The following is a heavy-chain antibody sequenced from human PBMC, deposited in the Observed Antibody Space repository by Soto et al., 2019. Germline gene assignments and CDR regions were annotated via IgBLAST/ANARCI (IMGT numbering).Heavy chain of an antibody. J-gene: IGHJ4*02. CDR2: IYYSGRT. CDR1: GESISSSSYY. D-gene: IGHD2-21*02. CDR3: ARQRTTVVTQAYFDH. Sequence: SATLSLTCIVSGESISSSSYYWGWIRQPPGKGLEWIGSIYYSGRTYYNPSFKSRVTISIDTSKNQFSLKLSSVTATDTAVYYCARQRTTVVTQAYFDHWGQGALVTVSS. V-gene: IGHV4-39*01.